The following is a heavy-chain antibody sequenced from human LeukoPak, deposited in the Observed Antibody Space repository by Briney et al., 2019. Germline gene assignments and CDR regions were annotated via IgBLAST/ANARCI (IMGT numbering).Heavy chain of an antibody. CDR1: GFTFSSYE. J-gene: IGHJ4*02. Sequence: PGGSLRLSCAASGFTFSSYEMNWVRQAPGKGLEWVSYISSSGSTIYYADSVKGRFTISRDNSKNTLYLQMNSLRAEDTAVYYCARDTPQDYYYDSSGYLDYWGQGTLVTVSS. V-gene: IGHV3-48*03. D-gene: IGHD3-22*01. CDR2: ISSSGSTI. CDR3: ARDTPQDYYYDSSGYLDY.